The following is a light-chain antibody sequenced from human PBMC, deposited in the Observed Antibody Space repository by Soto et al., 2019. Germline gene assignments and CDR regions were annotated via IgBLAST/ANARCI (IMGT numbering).Light chain of an antibody. CDR2: DTS. J-gene: IGKJ4*01. Sequence: EIVLTQSPGTLSLSPGERATLSCRASQRVSNNFLAWYQQKPGQAPRLLIYDTSNRATGIPARFSGSGSGTDFTLIISSLEPEDFAVYYCQQRANWPLTFGGGTKVDIK. CDR3: QQRANWPLT. CDR1: QRVSNN. V-gene: IGKV3-11*01.